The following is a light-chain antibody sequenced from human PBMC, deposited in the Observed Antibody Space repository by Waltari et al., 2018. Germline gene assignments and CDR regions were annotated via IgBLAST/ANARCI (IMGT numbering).Light chain of an antibody. V-gene: IGKV3-11*01. CDR2: DAS. CDR3: QQRSSWTPHT. Sequence: EIVLTQSPATLSLSPGETATLSCRASQSVGTHLTWYQQKPGQAPRLLIYDASNRATGIPDRFRGSGSETDFTLTISSLETADFAIYYCQQRSSWTPHTFGQGARLEIK. CDR1: QSVGTH. J-gene: IGKJ2*01.